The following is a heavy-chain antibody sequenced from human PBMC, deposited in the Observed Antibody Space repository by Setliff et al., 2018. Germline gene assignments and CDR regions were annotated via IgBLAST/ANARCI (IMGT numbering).Heavy chain of an antibody. CDR1: GYTFNSYG. CDR3: AREGVDTRSSTDYRYYMDI. CDR2: ISAYNGYT. D-gene: IGHD5-18*01. V-gene: IGHV1-18*01. J-gene: IGHJ6*03. Sequence: ASVKVSCKASGYTFNSYGINWVRQAPGQGLEWMGRISAYNGYTTYAQKFQGRLTMTTDTSTSTAYMELSSLRTEDSAVYYCAREGVDTRSSTDYRYYMDIWGKGTTVTVSS.